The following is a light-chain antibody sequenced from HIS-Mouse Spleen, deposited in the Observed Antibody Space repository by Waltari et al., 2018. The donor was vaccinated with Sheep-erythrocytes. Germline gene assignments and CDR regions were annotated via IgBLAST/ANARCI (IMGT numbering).Light chain of an antibody. CDR1: SSDVGGYNY. CDR3: CSYAGSYNHV. V-gene: IGLV2-11*01. Sequence: QSALTQPRSVSGSPGQSVTISCTGTSSDVGGYNYVSWYQQHPGKAPKLMIYDVSKRPSGVPVHFSGSKSGNTASLTISGLQAEDEADYYCCSYAGSYNHVFATGTKVTVL. CDR2: DVS. J-gene: IGLJ1*01.